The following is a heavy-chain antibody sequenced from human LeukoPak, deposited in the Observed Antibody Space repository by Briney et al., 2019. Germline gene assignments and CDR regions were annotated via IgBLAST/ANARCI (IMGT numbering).Heavy chain of an antibody. CDR1: GGSIRSGGDY. J-gene: IGHJ4*02. CDR3: ARDSSELYGSYDSIGYFDY. D-gene: IGHD3-22*01. Sequence: SETLSLTCTVSGGSIRSGGDYGSWIRQHPGKGLEWIGYIYYSGSTYYNPSLKSRVTISVDTSKNNFSLKLSSVTAADTAVYYCARDSSELYGSYDSIGYFDYWGQGTLVTVSS. CDR2: IYYSGST. V-gene: IGHV4-31*03.